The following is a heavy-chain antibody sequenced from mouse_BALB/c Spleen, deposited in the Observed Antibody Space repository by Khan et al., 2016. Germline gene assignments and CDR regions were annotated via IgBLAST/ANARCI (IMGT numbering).Heavy chain of an antibody. D-gene: IGHD1-1*01. J-gene: IGHJ1*01. V-gene: IGHV9-2-1*01. CDR3: ARDYYVSHFDV. CDR2: INTETGEP. CDR1: GYTFTDYS. Sequence: QIQLVQSGPELKKPGETVKISCKASGYTFTDYSMHWVKQAPGKGLKWMGWINTETGEPTYADDFKGRFAFSLETSASTAYLQINNLKNEDTATFVCARDYYVSHFDVWGAGTTVTVSS.